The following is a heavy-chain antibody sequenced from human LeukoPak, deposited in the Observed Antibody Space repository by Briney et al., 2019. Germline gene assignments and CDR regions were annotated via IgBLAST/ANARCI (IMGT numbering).Heavy chain of an antibody. J-gene: IGHJ3*02. CDR2: ISSSSSYI. Sequence: GGSLRLSCAAPGFTFSSYSMNWVRQAPGKGLEWVSSISSSSSYIYYADSVKGRFTISRDNAKNSLYLQMNSLRAEDTAVYYCARDNPRWNPHAFDIWGQGTMVTVSS. D-gene: IGHD5-24*01. V-gene: IGHV3-21*01. CDR3: ARDNPRWNPHAFDI. CDR1: GFTFSSYS.